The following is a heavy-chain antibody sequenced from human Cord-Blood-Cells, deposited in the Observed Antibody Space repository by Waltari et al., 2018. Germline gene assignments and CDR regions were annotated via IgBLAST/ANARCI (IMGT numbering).Heavy chain of an antibody. V-gene: IGHV1-24*01. Sequence: QVQLVQSGAEVKKPGASVKVSCKVSGYTLTDLSMHWVRQAPGKGLEWMGGFDPEDGETIDAQKFQGRVTMTEDTSTDTAYMELSSLRSEDTAVYYCVTDRSDYYGSGPNWFDPWGQGTLVTVSS. CDR1: GYTLTDLS. J-gene: IGHJ5*02. CDR3: VTDRSDYYGSGPNWFDP. D-gene: IGHD3-10*01. CDR2: FDPEDGET.